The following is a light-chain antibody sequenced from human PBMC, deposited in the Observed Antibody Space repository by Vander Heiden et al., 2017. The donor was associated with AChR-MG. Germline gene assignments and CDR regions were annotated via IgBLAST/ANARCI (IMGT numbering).Light chain of an antibody. V-gene: IGKV1-39*01. CDR1: QQIANF. J-gene: IGKJ4*01. CDR2: AAT. CDR3: QQSYNTPFT. Sequence: DNQMTQYPSSLSASVRDRVTITSRARQQIANFLNWYLQKPGKAPKFLIYAATHLPSGVPSRFSGSGSGTDFTLTISRLQPEDFATYYCQQSYNTPFTFGGGTKVEIK.